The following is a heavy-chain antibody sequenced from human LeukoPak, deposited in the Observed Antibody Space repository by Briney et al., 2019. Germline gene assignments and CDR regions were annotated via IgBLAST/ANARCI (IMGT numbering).Heavy chain of an antibody. D-gene: IGHD3-16*01. CDR3: TRGYGSSLGGY. Sequence: QTGGSLRFSCAASGFTFSSYWMHWVRQAPGKGLVWVSRINSDGSGTSYADSVKGRFTISRDNAKNTLYLQMNSLRAEDTAVYYCTRGYGSSLGGYWGQGTLVTVSS. J-gene: IGHJ4*02. CDR2: INSDGSGT. CDR1: GFTFSSYW. V-gene: IGHV3-74*01.